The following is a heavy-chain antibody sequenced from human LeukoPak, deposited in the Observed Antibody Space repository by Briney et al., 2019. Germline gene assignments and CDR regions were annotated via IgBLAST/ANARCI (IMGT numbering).Heavy chain of an antibody. D-gene: IGHD3-10*02. CDR3: ARVSLGYVVGMDV. CDR1: GDSISSYY. CDR2: IYSSGST. J-gene: IGHJ6*02. Sequence: SETLSLTCAVPGDSISSYYWRWIRQPAGKGLEWVGRIYSSGSTNYNPSLMSRVTMSVDTSKNPSSLKLSCVSAADTAVYYCARVSLGYVVGMDVWGQGTTVTVSS. V-gene: IGHV4-4*07.